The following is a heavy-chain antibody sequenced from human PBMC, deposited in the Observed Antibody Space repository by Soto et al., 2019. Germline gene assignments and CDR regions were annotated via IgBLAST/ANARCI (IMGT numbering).Heavy chain of an antibody. J-gene: IGHJ4*02. CDR3: ARAFYGSGSYYSWVLDY. D-gene: IGHD3-10*01. CDR1: GYTFTSYD. V-gene: IGHV1-8*01. Sequence: GASVKVSCKASGYTFTSYDINWVRQATGQGLEWMGWMNPNSGNTGYAQKFQGRVTMTRNTSISTAYMELSSLRSEDTAVYYCARAFYGSGSYYSWVLDYWGQGTLVTVSS. CDR2: MNPNSGNT.